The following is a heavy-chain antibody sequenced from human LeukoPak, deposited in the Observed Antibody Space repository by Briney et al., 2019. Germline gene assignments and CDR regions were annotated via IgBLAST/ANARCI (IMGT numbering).Heavy chain of an antibody. Sequence: ASVTVSCTASGYTFTSYGISWVRQAPGQGLEWMGWISAYNGNINYAQKLQGRVTMTTDTSTSTAYMELRSLRSDDTAVYYCARDTPPAVDYYYYGMDVWGQGTTVTVSS. CDR1: GYTFTSYG. CDR3: ARDTPPAVDYYYYGMDV. D-gene: IGHD4-23*01. V-gene: IGHV1-18*01. J-gene: IGHJ6*02. CDR2: ISAYNGNI.